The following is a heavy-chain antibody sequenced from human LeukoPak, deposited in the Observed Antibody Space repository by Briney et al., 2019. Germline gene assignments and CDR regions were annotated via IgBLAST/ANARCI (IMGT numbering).Heavy chain of an antibody. D-gene: IGHD5-18*01. V-gene: IGHV4-34*01. CDR2: IYYRGST. Sequence: PSETLSLTCAVYGGSFSGYYWSWIRQPPGKGLEWIGSIYYRGSTYYNPSLKSRVTISVDTSKNQFSLKLSSVTAADTAVYYCARAPGYSYGYYFDYWGQGTLVTVSS. CDR1: GGSFSGYY. J-gene: IGHJ4*02. CDR3: ARAPGYSYGYYFDY.